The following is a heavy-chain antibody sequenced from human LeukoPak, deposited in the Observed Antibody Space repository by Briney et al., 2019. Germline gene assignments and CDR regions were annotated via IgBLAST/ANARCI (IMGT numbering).Heavy chain of an antibody. D-gene: IGHD6-13*01. V-gene: IGHV4-34*01. CDR3: ARGLGSSWVGGY. CDR2: INHSGST. CDR1: GGSFSGYY. J-gene: IGHJ4*02. Sequence: KPSETLSLTCAVYGGSFSGYYWSWIRQPPGKGLEWIGEINHSGSTNYNPSLKSRVTISVDTSKNQFSLKLSSVTAADTAVYYCARGLGSSWVGGYWGQGTLATVSS.